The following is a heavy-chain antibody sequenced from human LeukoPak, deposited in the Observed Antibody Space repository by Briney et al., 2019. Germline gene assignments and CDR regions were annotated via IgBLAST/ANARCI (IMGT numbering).Heavy chain of an antibody. D-gene: IGHD3-16*01. J-gene: IGHJ4*02. Sequence: PSETLSLTCTVSGGSISSSSYYWGWIRQPPGKGLEWIGSIYYSGSTYYNPFLKSRVTISVDTSKNQFSLKLSSVTAADTAVYYCARGGGSEGFDYWGQGTLVTVSS. CDR3: ARGGGSEGFDY. CDR2: IYYSGST. V-gene: IGHV4-39*07. CDR1: GGSISSSSYY.